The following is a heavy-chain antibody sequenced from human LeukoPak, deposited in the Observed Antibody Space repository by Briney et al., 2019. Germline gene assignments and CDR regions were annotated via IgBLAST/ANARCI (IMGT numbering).Heavy chain of an antibody. V-gene: IGHV3-23*01. Sequence: GGSLRLSCAASVFTFSSYAMSWVRQAPGKGLEWVSAISGSGGSTYYADSVKGRFTISRDNSKNTLYLQMNSLRAEDTAVYYCAKGQYYDSSGYYYYWGQGTLVTVSS. CDR2: ISGSGGST. CDR3: AKGQYYDSSGYYYY. J-gene: IGHJ4*02. D-gene: IGHD3-22*01. CDR1: VFTFSSYA.